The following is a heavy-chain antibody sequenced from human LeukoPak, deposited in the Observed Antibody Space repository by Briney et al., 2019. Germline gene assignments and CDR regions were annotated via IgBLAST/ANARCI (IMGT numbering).Heavy chain of an antibody. CDR3: VKVGSGWSFDY. J-gene: IGHJ4*02. CDR2: ISSSGGAT. Sequence: GGSLRLSCAASGFTFSSYSMTWVRQATGKGLEWVSVISSSGGATDYAGSVKGRFTISRDNSKNTLYLQMSSLRAEGTAVYYCVKVGSGWSFDYWGQGTLVTVSS. V-gene: IGHV3-23*01. CDR1: GFTFSSYS. D-gene: IGHD6-19*01.